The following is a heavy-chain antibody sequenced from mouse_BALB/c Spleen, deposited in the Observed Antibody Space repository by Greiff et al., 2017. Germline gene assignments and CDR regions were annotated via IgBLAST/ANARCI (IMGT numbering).Heavy chain of an antibody. V-gene: IGHV1S126*01. J-gene: IGHJ2*01. CDR2: IDPSDSET. Sequence: VQLQESGPELVKPGASVRISCKASGYTFTSYWMNWVKQRPGRGLEWIGRIDPSDSETHYNQKFKDKATLTVDKSSSTAYIQLSSLTSEDSAVYYCARTLDYWGQGTTLTVSS. CDR1: GYTFTSYW. CDR3: ARTLDY.